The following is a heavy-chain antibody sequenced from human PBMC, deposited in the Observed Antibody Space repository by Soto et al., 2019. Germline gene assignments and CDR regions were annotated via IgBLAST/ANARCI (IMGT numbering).Heavy chain of an antibody. Sequence: GGSLRLSCAASGFTFSSYAMSWVRQAPGKGLEWVSAISGSGGSTYYADTVKGRFTISRDHSKNTLYLQMNSLRAEDTAVYYCAKAPREYSRKDYYYYYYMDVWGKGTTVTVSS. J-gene: IGHJ6*03. D-gene: IGHD6-13*01. CDR1: GFTFSSYA. V-gene: IGHV3-23*01. CDR3: AKAPREYSRKDYYYYYYMDV. CDR2: ISGSGGST.